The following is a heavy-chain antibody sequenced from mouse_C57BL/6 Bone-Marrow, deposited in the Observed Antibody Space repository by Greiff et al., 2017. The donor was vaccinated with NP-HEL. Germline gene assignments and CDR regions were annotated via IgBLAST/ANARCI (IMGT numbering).Heavy chain of an antibody. V-gene: IGHV1-18*01. J-gene: IGHJ1*03. D-gene: IGHD1-1*01. CDR2: INPNNGGT. CDR1: GYTFTDYN. Sequence: EVQLHQSGPELVKPGASVKIPCKASGYTFTDYNMDWVKQSHGKSLEWIGDINPNNGGTIYNQKFKGKATLTVDKSSSTAYMELRSLTSEDTAVYYCARRGLLRSGWYFDVWGTGTTVTVSS. CDR3: ARRGLLRSGWYFDV.